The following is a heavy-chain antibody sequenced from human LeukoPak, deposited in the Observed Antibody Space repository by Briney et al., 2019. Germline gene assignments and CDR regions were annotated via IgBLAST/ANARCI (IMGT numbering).Heavy chain of an antibody. CDR1: GFTVSSNY. CDR3: ARNPWFGELSWFDP. J-gene: IGHJ5*02. CDR2: IYSGGST. V-gene: IGHV3-66*01. Sequence: GGSLRLSCAASGFTVSSNYMSWVRQAPGKELEWVSVIYSGGSTYYADSVKGRFTISRDNSKNTLYLQMNSLRAEDTAVYYCARNPWFGELSWFDPWGQGTLVTVSS. D-gene: IGHD3-10*01.